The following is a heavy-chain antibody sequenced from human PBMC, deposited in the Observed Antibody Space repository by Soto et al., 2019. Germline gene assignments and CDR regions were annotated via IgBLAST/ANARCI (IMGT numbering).Heavy chain of an antibody. V-gene: IGHV1-69*13. D-gene: IGHD2-2*03. CDR2: IIPIFGTA. Sequence: GASVKVSCKSSGCTFSSYTISCVRQAPGQGLEWMGGIIPIFGTANYAQKFQGRVTITADESTSTAYMELSSLRSEDTAVYYCANDPGYCSSTSCSVPDSYYYYGMDVWGQGTTVTVSS. CDR3: ANDPGYCSSTSCSVPDSYYYYGMDV. CDR1: GCTFSSYT. J-gene: IGHJ6*02.